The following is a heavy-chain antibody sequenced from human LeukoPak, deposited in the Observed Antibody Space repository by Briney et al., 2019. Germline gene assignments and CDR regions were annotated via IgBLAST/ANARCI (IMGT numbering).Heavy chain of an antibody. D-gene: IGHD5-12*01. Sequence: GGSLRLSCAASGFTFSSYGMHWVRQAPGKGLEWVAFIRYDGSNKYYADSVNDRFTISRDNSKNTLYLQMNSLRAEDTAVYYCAKDRRGPHYFDYWGQGTLVTVSS. CDR1: GFTFSSYG. CDR2: IRYDGSNK. CDR3: AKDRRGPHYFDY. V-gene: IGHV3-30*02. J-gene: IGHJ4*02.